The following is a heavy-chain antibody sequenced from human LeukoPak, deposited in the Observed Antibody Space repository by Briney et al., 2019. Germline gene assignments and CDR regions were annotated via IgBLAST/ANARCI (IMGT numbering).Heavy chain of an antibody. V-gene: IGHV3-43D*03. J-gene: IGHJ6*03. Sequence: GGSLGLSCAASGFTFDDYAMHWVRQAPGKGLEWVSLISWDGGSTYYADSVKGRFTISRDNSKNSLYLQMNSLRAEDTALYYCARGPAASANYMDVWGKGTTVTVSS. CDR3: ARGPAASANYMDV. D-gene: IGHD2-2*01. CDR2: ISWDGGST. CDR1: GFTFDDYA.